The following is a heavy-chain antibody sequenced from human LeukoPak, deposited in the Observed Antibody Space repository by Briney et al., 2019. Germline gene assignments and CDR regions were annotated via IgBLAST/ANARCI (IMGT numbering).Heavy chain of an antibody. Sequence: GGSLRLSCATSGFTVSSNYMSWVRQAPGKGLEWVSVIYDSGTTYCADSVKGRFLIFRDTSKNTVDLQMNSLRVEDTAVYYCAGRRSSGWYAYCGQGTLVTVSS. CDR3: AGRRSSGWYAY. D-gene: IGHD6-19*01. CDR1: GFTVSSNY. CDR2: IYDSGTT. J-gene: IGHJ4*02. V-gene: IGHV3-53*01.